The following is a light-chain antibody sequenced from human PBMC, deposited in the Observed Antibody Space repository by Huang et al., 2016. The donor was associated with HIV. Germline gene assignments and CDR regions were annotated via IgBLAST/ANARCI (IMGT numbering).Light chain of an antibody. V-gene: IGKV4-1*01. J-gene: IGKJ4*01. Sequence: IVVTQSPDSLAVSLGVRASINGKSSQSLLYSSNNNKYLAWYQQKPGQSPALLIYCASTRAPGVPDRFNGSGSGTDFTLTINSLQTEDVALYYCQQYFSTPLTFGGGTKVDIK. CDR2: CAS. CDR3: QQYFSTPLT. CDR1: QSLLYSSNNNKY.